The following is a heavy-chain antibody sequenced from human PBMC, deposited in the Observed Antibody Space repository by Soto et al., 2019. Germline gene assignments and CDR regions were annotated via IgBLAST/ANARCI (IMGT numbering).Heavy chain of an antibody. CDR2: IYYSGST. CDR1: GGSISSSSYY. V-gene: IGHV4-39*01. J-gene: IGHJ3*02. D-gene: IGHD3-3*01. Sequence: SETLSLTCTVSGGSISSSSYYWGWIRQPPGKGLEWIGSIYYSGSTYYNPSLKSRVTISVDTSKNQFSLKLSSVTAADTAVYYCAVQLRFLEHTQAPFDIWGQGTMVTVSS. CDR3: AVQLRFLEHTQAPFDI.